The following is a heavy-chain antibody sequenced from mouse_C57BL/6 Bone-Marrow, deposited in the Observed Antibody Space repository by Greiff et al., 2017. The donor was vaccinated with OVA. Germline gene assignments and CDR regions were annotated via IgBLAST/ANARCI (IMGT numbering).Heavy chain of an antibody. CDR2: ISYDGSN. V-gene: IGHV3-6*01. J-gene: IGHJ4*01. CDR1: GYSITSGYH. D-gene: IGHD2-5*01. CDR3: ARNAYYSNYDYYAMDY. Sequence: EVQLQQSGPGLVKPSQSLSLTCSVTGYSITSGYHWNWIRQFPGNKLEWMGYISYDGSNNYNPSLKNRISITRDTSKNQFFLKLNSVTTEDTATYYCARNAYYSNYDYYAMDYWGQGTSVTVSS.